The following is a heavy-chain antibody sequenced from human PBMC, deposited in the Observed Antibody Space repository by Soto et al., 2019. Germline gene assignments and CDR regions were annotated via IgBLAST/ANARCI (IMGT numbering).Heavy chain of an antibody. CDR2: ISYDGSNK. D-gene: IGHD3-9*01. CDR3: ARDALPYDIEVYGMDV. V-gene: IGHV3-30-3*01. CDR1: GFTFSSYA. Sequence: PGGSLRLSCAASGFTFSSYAMHWVRQAPGKGLEWVAVISYDGSNKYYADSVKGRFTISRDNSKNTLYLQMNSLRAEDTAVYYCARDALPYDIEVYGMDVWGQGTTVTVSS. J-gene: IGHJ6*02.